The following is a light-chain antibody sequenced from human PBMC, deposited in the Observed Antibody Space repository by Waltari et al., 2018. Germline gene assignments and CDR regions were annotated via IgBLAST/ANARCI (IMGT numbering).Light chain of an antibody. J-gene: IGLJ1*01. Sequence: QSVLTQPSSASGTPGQRVTISCSGSSSNIGSNTVNWYQQLPGTAPKLLIYSNNQRPSGGPDRFSGSKSGTSASLAISGLQSEDEADYDCAAWDDSLNAHYVFGTGTKVTVL. CDR3: AAWDDSLNAHYV. V-gene: IGLV1-44*01. CDR1: SSNIGSNT. CDR2: SNN.